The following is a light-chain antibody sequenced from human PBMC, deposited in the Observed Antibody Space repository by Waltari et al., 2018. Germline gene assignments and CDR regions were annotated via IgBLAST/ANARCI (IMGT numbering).Light chain of an antibody. V-gene: IGLV2-14*03. CDR2: DVS. J-gene: IGLJ3*02. Sequence: QSALTQPASVSGSPGQSLTLSCTGTSRDVGGHNYVSWYQQHPGKAPKLMIYDVSNRPSGVSNRFSGSKSGNTASLTISGLQAEDEADYYCSSFTSSSTRVFGGGTKLTVL. CDR1: SRDVGGHNY. CDR3: SSFTSSSTRV.